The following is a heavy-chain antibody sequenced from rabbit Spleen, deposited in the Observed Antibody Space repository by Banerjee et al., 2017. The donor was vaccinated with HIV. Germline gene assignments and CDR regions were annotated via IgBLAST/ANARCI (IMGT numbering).Heavy chain of an antibody. Sequence: QEQLEESGGDLVKPGASLTLTCIASGVSFSADSYMCWIRQAPGKGLEWIACIDIGSSGFTYFASWAKGRFTISKTSSTTVTLQMTSLTAADTATYFCARDTSSSFSSYGMDLWGPGTLVTVS. J-gene: IGHJ6*01. CDR2: IDIGSSGFT. CDR1: GVSFSADSY. V-gene: IGHV1S45*01. CDR3: ARDTSSSFSSYGMDL. D-gene: IGHD1-1*01.